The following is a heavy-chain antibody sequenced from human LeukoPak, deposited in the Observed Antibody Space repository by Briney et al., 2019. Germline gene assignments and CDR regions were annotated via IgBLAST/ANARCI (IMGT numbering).Heavy chain of an antibody. CDR2: IYYSGST. D-gene: IGHD2-2*01. Sequence: SETLSLTCTVSGGSISSSSYYWGWIRQPPGKGLEWIGSIYYSGSTYYNPSLKSRVTISVDTSKNQFSLKLSSVTAANTAVYYCARHRSKYQLLLVWFDPWGQGTLVTVSS. CDR1: GGSISSSSYY. CDR3: ARHRSKYQLLLVWFDP. J-gene: IGHJ5*02. V-gene: IGHV4-39*01.